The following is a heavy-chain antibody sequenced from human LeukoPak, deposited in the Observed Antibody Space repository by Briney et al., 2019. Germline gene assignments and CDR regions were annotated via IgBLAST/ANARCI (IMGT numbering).Heavy chain of an antibody. Sequence: PSETLSLTCTVSGGSISSGSYYWSWIRQPPGKGLEWIGRIYTSGSTNYNPSLKSRVTISVDTSKNQFSLKLSSVTAADTAVYYCARSRVDYNPPDYYYYGMDVWGQGTTVTVSS. CDR2: IYTSGST. D-gene: IGHD4-11*01. CDR3: ARSRVDYNPPDYYYYGMDV. J-gene: IGHJ6*02. V-gene: IGHV4-61*02. CDR1: GGSISSGSYY.